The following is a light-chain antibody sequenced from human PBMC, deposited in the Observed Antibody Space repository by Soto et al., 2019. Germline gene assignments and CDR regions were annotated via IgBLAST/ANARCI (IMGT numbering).Light chain of an antibody. V-gene: IGKV1-9*01. CDR3: LQHNRYPRT. J-gene: IGKJ1*01. Sequence: DIQLTQSPSFLSASVGDRVTITCRASQGISSYLAWYQQKPGRVPKRLICAASSLQSGVPSSFSGSGSGTEFTLTISSLQPEDFATYYCLQHNRYPRTFGQGTKVDIK. CDR2: AAS. CDR1: QGISSY.